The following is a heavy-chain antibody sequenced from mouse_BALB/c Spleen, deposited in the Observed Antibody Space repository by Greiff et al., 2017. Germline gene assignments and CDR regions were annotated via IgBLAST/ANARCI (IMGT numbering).Heavy chain of an antibody. Sequence: EVQLQESGGGLVKPGGSLKLSCAASGFTFSDYYMYWVRQTPEKRLEWVATISDGGSYTYYPDSVKGRFTISRDNAKNNLYLQMSSLKSEDTAMYYCARDEYYGSTSYWYFDVWGAGTTVTVSS. CDR3: ARDEYYGSTSYWYFDV. CDR1: GFTFSDYY. D-gene: IGHD1-1*01. J-gene: IGHJ1*01. CDR2: ISDGGSYT. V-gene: IGHV5-4*02.